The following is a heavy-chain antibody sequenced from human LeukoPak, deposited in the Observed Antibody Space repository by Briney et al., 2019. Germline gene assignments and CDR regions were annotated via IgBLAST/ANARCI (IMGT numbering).Heavy chain of an antibody. V-gene: IGHV1-2*02. J-gene: IGHJ3*02. D-gene: IGHD3-3*01. CDR2: INPNSGGS. Sequence: EASVKVSCKASGYTFTGYYMHWVRQAPGQGLEWMGWINPNSGGSNYAQKFQGRVTMTRDTSISTAYMELSRLRSDDTAVYYCARDHRIFGVVNDAFDIWGQGTMATVSS. CDR1: GYTFTGYY. CDR3: ARDHRIFGVVNDAFDI.